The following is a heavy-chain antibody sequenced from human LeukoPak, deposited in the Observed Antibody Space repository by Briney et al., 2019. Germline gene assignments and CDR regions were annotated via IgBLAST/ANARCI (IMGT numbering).Heavy chain of an antibody. J-gene: IGHJ6*02. CDR3: ARGPLIYCSSTSCKEDGMDV. D-gene: IGHD2-2*01. CDR1: GYTFTSYG. CDR2: ISAYNGNT. Sequence: ASVKVSCKASGYTFTSYGISWVRQAPGQGLEWMGWISAYNGNTNYAQKLQGRVTMTTDTSTSTACMELRSLRSDDTAVYYCARGPLIYCSSTSCKEDGMDVWGQGTTVTVSS. V-gene: IGHV1-18*01.